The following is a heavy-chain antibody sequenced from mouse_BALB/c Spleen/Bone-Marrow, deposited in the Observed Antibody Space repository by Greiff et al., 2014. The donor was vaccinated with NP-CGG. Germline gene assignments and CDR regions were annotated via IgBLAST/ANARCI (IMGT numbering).Heavy chain of an antibody. CDR1: GYTFSXYW. V-gene: IGHV1-9*01. CDR2: ILPGSGST. Sequence: PXASVKISCKATGYTFSXYWXEXVXXXXXXXXEWIGEILPGSGSTNYNEKFKGKATFTADTSSNTAYMQLSSLTSEDSAVYYCARLDGYFDYWGQGTTLTVSS. D-gene: IGHD2-3*01. J-gene: IGHJ2*01. CDR3: ARLDGYFDY.